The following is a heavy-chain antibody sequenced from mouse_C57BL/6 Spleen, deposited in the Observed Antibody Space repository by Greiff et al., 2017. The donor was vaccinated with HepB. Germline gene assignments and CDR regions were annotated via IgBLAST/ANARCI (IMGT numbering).Heavy chain of an antibody. J-gene: IGHJ1*03. D-gene: IGHD1-1*01. Sequence: VQLQQPGAELVKPGASVKMSCKASGYTFTSYWITWVKQRPGQGLEWIGDIYPGSGSTNYNEKFKSKATLTVDTSSSTTYMQLSSLTTEDSAVYYSARHHYGRGYFDVWGTGTTVTVSS. CDR2: IYPGSGST. V-gene: IGHV1-55*01. CDR1: GYTFTSYW. CDR3: ARHHYGRGYFDV.